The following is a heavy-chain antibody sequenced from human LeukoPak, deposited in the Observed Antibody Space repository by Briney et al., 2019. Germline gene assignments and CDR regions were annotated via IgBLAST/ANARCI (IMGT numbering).Heavy chain of an antibody. Sequence: ASVKVSCTASGYTFTSYYMHWVRQAPGQGLEWMGIINPSGGSTSYAQKFQGRVTMTRDTSTSTVYMELSSLRSEDTAVYYCARDERAEVVGSSGDYWYFDLWGRGTLVTVSS. CDR1: GYTFTSYY. CDR2: INPSGGST. V-gene: IGHV1-46*01. D-gene: IGHD6-13*01. J-gene: IGHJ2*01. CDR3: ARDERAEVVGSSGDYWYFDL.